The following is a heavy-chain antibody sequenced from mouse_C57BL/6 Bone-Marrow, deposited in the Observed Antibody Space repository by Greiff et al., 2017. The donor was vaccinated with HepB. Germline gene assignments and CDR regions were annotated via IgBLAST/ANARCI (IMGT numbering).Heavy chain of an antibody. V-gene: IGHV1-50*01. D-gene: IGHD2-1*01. Sequence: QVQLQQPGAELVKPGASVKLSCKASGYTFTSYWMQWVKQRPGQGLEWIGEIDPSDSYTNYNQKFKGKATLTVDTSSSTAYMQLSSLTSEDSAVYYCALSYYGNYGEAYWGQGTLVTVSA. J-gene: IGHJ3*01. CDR2: IDPSDSYT. CDR1: GYTFTSYW. CDR3: ALSYYGNYGEAY.